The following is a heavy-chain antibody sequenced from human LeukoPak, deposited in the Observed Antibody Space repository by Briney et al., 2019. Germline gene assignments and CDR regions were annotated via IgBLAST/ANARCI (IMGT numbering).Heavy chain of an antibody. CDR1: GGTFSSYT. V-gene: IGHV1-69*02. J-gene: IGHJ5*02. CDR3: ARGCDDFWSGYFPNNWFDP. CDR2: IIPILGIA. D-gene: IGHD3-3*01. Sequence: SVKVSCKASGGTFSSYTISWVRQAPGQGLEWMGRIIPILGIANYAQKFQGRVTITADKSTSTAYMELSSLRSEDTAVYYCARGCDDFWSGYFPNNWFDPWGQGTLVTVSS.